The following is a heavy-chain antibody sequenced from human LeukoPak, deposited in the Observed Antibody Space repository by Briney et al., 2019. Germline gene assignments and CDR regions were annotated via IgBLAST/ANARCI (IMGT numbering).Heavy chain of an antibody. D-gene: IGHD2-21*01. Sequence: GGSLRLSCVSSGFTINTAWMSWVRQAPGKGLEWLGHIKSEGEGATTDYAAPAKGRFAISRDDSENMVYLQMNSLKIDDTAIYYCIAHFPYFYGFDVWGKGTTVTVSS. CDR2: IKSEGEGATT. V-gene: IGHV3-15*05. J-gene: IGHJ6*04. CDR3: IAHFPYFYGFDV. CDR1: GFTINTAW.